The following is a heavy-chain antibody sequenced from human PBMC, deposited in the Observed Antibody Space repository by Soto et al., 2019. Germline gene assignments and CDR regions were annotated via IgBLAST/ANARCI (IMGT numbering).Heavy chain of an antibody. CDR2: INPNSGGT. J-gene: IGHJ3*02. CDR3: ARVGTYYYGSGSYFNAFDI. D-gene: IGHD3-10*01. CDR1: GYTFTGYY. V-gene: IGHV1-2*02. Sequence: ASVKVSCKASGYTFTGYYMHWVRQAPGQGLEWMGWINPNSGGTNYAQKFQGRVTMTRDTSISTAYMELSRRRSDETAVYYCARVGTYYYGSGSYFNAFDIWGQGTMVTVSS.